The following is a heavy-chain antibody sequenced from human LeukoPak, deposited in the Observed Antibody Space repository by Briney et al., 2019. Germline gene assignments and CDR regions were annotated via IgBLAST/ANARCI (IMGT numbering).Heavy chain of an antibody. CDR1: GGSFSGYY. D-gene: IGHD6-19*01. J-gene: IGHJ6*03. CDR2: INHSGST. CDR3: ARHRLELSSGWTPYYYYYMDV. V-gene: IGHV4-34*01. Sequence: SETLSLTCAVYGGSFSGYYWSWIRQPPGKGLEWIGEINHSGSTNYNPSLKSRVTISVDTSKNQFSLKLSSVTAADTAVYYCARHRLELSSGWTPYYYYYMDVWGKGTTVTISS.